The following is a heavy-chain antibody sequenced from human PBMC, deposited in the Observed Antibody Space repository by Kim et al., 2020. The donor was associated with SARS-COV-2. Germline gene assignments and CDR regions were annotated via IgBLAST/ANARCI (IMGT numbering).Heavy chain of an antibody. V-gene: IGHV1-46*01. J-gene: IGHJ2*01. CDR3: ARTPGIAAAPLRAWYFDL. CDR2: INPSGGST. D-gene: IGHD6-13*01. Sequence: ASVKVSCKASGYTFTSYYMHWVRQAPGQGLEWMGIINPSGGSTSYAQKFQGRVTMTRDTSTSTVYMELSSLRSEDTAVYYCARTPGIAAAPLRAWYFDLWGCGTLVTVSS. CDR1: GYTFTSYY.